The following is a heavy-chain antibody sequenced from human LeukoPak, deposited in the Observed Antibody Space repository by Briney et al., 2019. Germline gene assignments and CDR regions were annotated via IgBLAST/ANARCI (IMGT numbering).Heavy chain of an antibody. Sequence: PGGSLRLSCAASGFTFRNFAMSWVRQAPGKGLEWVSTISGGGENTYNADSVKGRFTTSRDNSKNTLYIQMNSLRAEDTAVYYCARAKPKNMVRGLIMRRESRYYFDYWGQGTLVTVSS. J-gene: IGHJ4*02. V-gene: IGHV3-23*01. D-gene: IGHD3-10*01. CDR3: ARAKPKNMVRGLIMRRESRYYFDY. CDR2: ISGGGENT. CDR1: GFTFRNFA.